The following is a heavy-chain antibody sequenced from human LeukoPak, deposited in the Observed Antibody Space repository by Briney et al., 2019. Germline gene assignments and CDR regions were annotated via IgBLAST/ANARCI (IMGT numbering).Heavy chain of an antibody. CDR2: ISDNGGNT. CDR1: GFTFSIYG. D-gene: IGHD2-8*01. V-gene: IGHV3-23*01. Sequence: PGGSLRLSCAASGFTFSIYGMGWVRQAPGKGLEWVSSISDNGGNTYYADSVKGRFSISRDSSKNILYLQMNSLRAEDTAVYYCAKDRCSNGVGCYYYYMDVWGKGTTVTISS. J-gene: IGHJ6*03. CDR3: AKDRCSNGVGCYYYYMDV.